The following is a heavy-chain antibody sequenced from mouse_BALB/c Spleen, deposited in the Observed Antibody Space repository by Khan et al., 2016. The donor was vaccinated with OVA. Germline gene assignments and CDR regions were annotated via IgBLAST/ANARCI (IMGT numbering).Heavy chain of an antibody. V-gene: IGHV2-3*01. CDR3: AKFTQDYCFMDY. D-gene: IGHD3-2*02. J-gene: IGHJ4*01. CDR2: IWGGGST. CDR1: GFSLTSYG. Sequence: VQLKESGPGLVAPSQTLSITCTVSGFSLTSYGVYWVRQPPGKGLEWLGLIWGGGSTNYHSALISRLIISKDNSKSQVFLQLNSLQTDDPATYYCAKFTQDYCFMDYWGQGASVTVSS.